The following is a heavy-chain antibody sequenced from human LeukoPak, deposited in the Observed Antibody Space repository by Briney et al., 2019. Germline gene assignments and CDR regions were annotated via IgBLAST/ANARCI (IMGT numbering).Heavy chain of an antibody. V-gene: IGHV3-30*04. J-gene: IGHJ6*04. CDR3: AELGITMIGGV. CDR1: GFTFSSYA. Sequence: GRSLRLSCAASGFTFSSYAIDWVRQAPGKGLEWVAVISYDGSNKYYADSVKGRFTISRDNSKNTLYLQMNSLRAEDTAVYYCAELGITMIGGVWGKGTTVTISS. CDR2: ISYDGSNK. D-gene: IGHD3-10*02.